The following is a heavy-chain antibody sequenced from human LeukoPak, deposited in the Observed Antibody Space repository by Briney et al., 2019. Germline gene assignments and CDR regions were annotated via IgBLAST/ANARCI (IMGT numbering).Heavy chain of an antibody. Sequence: PGGSLRLSCVASGFTFSSYGMHWVRQAPGKGLEWVAVISYDGSNKYYADSVKGRFTISRDNSKNTLYLQMNSLRAEDTAVYYCAKDKAAAGIDYWGQGTLVTVSS. V-gene: IGHV3-30*18. D-gene: IGHD6-13*01. CDR2: ISYDGSNK. CDR1: GFTFSSYG. CDR3: AKDKAAAGIDY. J-gene: IGHJ4*02.